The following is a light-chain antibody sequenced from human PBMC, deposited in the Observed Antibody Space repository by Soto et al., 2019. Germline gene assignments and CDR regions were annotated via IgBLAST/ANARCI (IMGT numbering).Light chain of an antibody. V-gene: IGKV3-15*01. Sequence: SAGAVSLSTGERAALSCRASQSVNNKLACYQQTAGQPPRLLMYDASTRAGDTPDRFSGGGSGTEFTLTISSLQSDDVTLYYCQQYNIWPLTFGGGTKVAIK. J-gene: IGKJ4*01. CDR1: QSVNNK. CDR3: QQYNIWPLT. CDR2: DAS.